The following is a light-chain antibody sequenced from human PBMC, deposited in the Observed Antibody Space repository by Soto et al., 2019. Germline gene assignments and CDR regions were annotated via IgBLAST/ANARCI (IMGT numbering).Light chain of an antibody. J-gene: IGKJ1*01. V-gene: IGKV1-5*03. CDR2: KAS. CDR1: QSISSW. CDR3: QQYNTYSGT. Sequence: DIRMTQSPSTLSASVGDRVTITCRASQSISSWLAWYQQKPGKAPKLLIHKASILRSGVPSRFSGSGSGTEFTLTISSLQPDDFATYYCQQYNTYSGTFGQGTKV.